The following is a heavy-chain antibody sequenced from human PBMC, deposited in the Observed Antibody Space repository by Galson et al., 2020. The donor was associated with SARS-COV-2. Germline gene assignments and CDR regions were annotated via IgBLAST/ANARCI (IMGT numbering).Heavy chain of an antibody. CDR1: GLTFSDYY. CDR2: ISGSGSRI. CDR3: AIGGNLPYYFGLDV. D-gene: IGHD3-10*01. J-gene: IGHJ6*02. Sequence: GSLRLSCAASGLTFSDYYMGWIRQAPGKGLEWVSYISGSGSRIYYADSVRGRFTTSRDNAKNSLYLQMNSLRAEDTATYYCAIGGNLPYYFGLDVWGQGTTVTVSS. V-gene: IGHV3-11*01.